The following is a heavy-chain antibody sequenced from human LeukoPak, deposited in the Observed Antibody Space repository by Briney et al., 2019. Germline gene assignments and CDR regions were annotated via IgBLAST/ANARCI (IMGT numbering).Heavy chain of an antibody. CDR3: APGGAIDY. V-gene: IGHV1-2*02. Sequence: GASVKASCKASGYTFTDYWMHWVRQAPGQGLEWMGWINPNSGGTKYAQKFQGRVTMTRDTSISTAYMELSRLRSDDTAMYYCAPGGAIDYWGQGTLVTVSS. CDR1: GYTFTDYW. D-gene: IGHD3-10*01. CDR2: INPNSGGT. J-gene: IGHJ4*02.